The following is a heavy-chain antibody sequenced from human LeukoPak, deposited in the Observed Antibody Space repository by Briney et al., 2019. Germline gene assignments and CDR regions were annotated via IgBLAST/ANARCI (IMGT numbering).Heavy chain of an antibody. D-gene: IGHD3-10*01. Sequence: PGGSLRLSCAASGFSISSTYMTWVRQAPGKGLEWVSTISASGDNTHYADSVKGRFTISRDNSKKKLYLQMNSLRAEDTAVYYCAKGYYGSGTYGWFDPWGQGTLVTVSS. CDR1: GFSISSTY. J-gene: IGHJ5*02. CDR3: AKGYYGSGTYGWFDP. V-gene: IGHV3-23*01. CDR2: ISASGDNT.